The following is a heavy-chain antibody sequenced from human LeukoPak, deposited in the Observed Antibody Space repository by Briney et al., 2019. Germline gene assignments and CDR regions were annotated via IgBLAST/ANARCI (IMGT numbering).Heavy chain of an antibody. CDR1: GGSFSGYY. CDR2: INHSGST. Sequence: SETLSLTCAVYGGSFSGYYWSWIRQPPGKGLEWIGEINHSGSTNYNPSLKSRVTISVDTSKNQFSLKLSSETAADTAVYYCARARSGWHVDYWGQGTLVTVSS. V-gene: IGHV4-34*01. CDR3: ARARSGWHVDY. D-gene: IGHD6-19*01. J-gene: IGHJ4*02.